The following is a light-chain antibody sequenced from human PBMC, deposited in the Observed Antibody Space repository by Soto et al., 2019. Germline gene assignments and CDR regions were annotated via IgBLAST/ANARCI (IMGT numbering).Light chain of an antibody. CDR1: SGHSSYT. J-gene: IGLJ2*01. CDR3: QTWGTGFRV. V-gene: IGLV4-69*01. Sequence: QLVLTQSPSASASLGASVKLTCTLSSGHSSYTIAWHQQQSEKGPRYLMKLNSDGSHSKGDGIPDRFSGSSSGAERYLTISSLQSEDEADYYCQTWGTGFRVFGGGTKLTVL. CDR2: LNSDGSH.